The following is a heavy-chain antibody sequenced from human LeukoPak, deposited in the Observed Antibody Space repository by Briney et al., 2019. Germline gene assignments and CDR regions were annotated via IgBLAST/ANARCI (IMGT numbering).Heavy chain of an antibody. CDR2: IYYGGST. J-gene: IGHJ4*02. CDR1: GGSISSYY. V-gene: IGHV4-59*01. CDR3: SGVAGLVYFDY. D-gene: IGHD6-19*01. Sequence: SETLSLTCTVSGGSISSYYWSWIRQPPGKGLEWMGDIYYGGSTNYNPALKSRGSISVDTTTKHFLQMLRSVPTADTAVYYCSGVAGLVYFDYWGQGTLVTVSS.